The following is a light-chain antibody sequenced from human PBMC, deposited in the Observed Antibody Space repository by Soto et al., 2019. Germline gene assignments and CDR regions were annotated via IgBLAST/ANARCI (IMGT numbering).Light chain of an antibody. CDR3: QVWDRLSDYV. Sequence: SYELTQPPSVSVAPGQTARITCGGNNIGSKNVHWYQQKSGQAPVLVVYDENDRPSGIPERFSGSNSRDTATLTISRVEAGDEADYYCQVWDRLSDYVFGSGTKVTVL. CDR1: NIGSKN. V-gene: IGLV3-21*02. CDR2: DEN. J-gene: IGLJ1*01.